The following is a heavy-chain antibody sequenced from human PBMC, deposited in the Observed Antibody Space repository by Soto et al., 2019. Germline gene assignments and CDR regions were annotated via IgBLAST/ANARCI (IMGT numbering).Heavy chain of an antibody. CDR1: GDSVSSSDFY. J-gene: IGHJ6*02. V-gene: IGHV4-61*08. D-gene: IGHD6-6*01. Sequence: QVLLRESGPGLVKPSETLALTCAVSGDSVSSSDFYWTWVRQPPGKPLGWIGYVYSTGTTSYSPSIKSRGDISVDTSENQFSLKLPSVTAADAAVYFCARVSKLVAPKDGKRAYFFAMDVWGHGTTVTVS. CDR3: ARVSKLVAPKDGKRAYFFAMDV. CDR2: VYSTGTT.